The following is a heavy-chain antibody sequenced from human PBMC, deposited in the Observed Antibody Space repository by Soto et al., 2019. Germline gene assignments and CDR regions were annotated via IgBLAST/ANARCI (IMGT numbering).Heavy chain of an antibody. Sequence: PSETMSLTCTVSGGSISSYFYIWVRQPPGRGLEWIGSVYYTGTTDYNPSLKSRVTLSVDTSKTQFSLNLRSLSAADTAVYYCARDGASAPRACDYWGLGILGSVSA. CDR3: ARDGASAPRACDY. J-gene: IGHJ4*02. CDR2: VYYTGTT. V-gene: IGHV4-59*01. D-gene: IGHD6-13*01. CDR1: GGSISSYF.